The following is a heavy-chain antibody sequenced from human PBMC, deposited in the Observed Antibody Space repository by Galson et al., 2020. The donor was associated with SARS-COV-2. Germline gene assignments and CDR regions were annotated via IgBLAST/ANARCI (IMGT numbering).Heavy chain of an antibody. V-gene: IGHV3-74*01. CDR2: INSDGSST. Sequence: GESLKISCAASGFTFSSYWMHWVRQAPVKGLVWVSRINSDGSSTSYADSVKGRFTISRDNAKNTLYLQMNSLRVEDTAVYYCARGPYYYDSSGYWAYWGQGTLVTVSS. CDR1: GFTFSSYW. J-gene: IGHJ4*02. CDR3: ARGPYYYDSSGYWAY. D-gene: IGHD3-22*01.